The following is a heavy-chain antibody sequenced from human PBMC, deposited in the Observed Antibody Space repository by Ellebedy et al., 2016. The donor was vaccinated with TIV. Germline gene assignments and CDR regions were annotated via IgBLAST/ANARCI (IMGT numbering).Heavy chain of an antibody. CDR3: VRDLTNPVTGDY. Sequence: AASVKVSCKASGFTFTRYGINWVRQAPGQGPEWVGWINPDNGVTVYEQKLQGRVTITGDTSISTVYMELSSLRSDDTAIYYCVRDLTNPVTGDYWGQGTLVFVSS. J-gene: IGHJ4*02. D-gene: IGHD4-11*01. V-gene: IGHV1-2*02. CDR2: INPDNGVT. CDR1: GFTFTRYG.